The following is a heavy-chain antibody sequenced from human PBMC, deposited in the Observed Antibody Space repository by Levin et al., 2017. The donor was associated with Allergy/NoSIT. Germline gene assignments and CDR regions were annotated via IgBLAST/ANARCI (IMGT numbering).Heavy chain of an antibody. CDR2: ISSSGSTI. D-gene: IGHD2-15*01. V-gene: IGHV3-11*01. J-gene: IGHJ6*02. CDR3: ARSTQSPRVVSGYYYGMDV. Sequence: PGGSLRLSCAASGFTFSDYYMSWIRQAPGKGLEWVSYISSSGSTIYYADSVKGRFTISRDNAKNSLYLQMNSLRAEDAAVYYCARSTQSPRVVSGYYYGMDVWGQGTTVTVSS. CDR1: GFTFSDYY.